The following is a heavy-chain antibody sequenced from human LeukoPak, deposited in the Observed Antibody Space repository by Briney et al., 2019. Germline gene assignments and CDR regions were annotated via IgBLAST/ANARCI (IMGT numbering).Heavy chain of an antibody. J-gene: IGHJ4*02. CDR3: ARDQTGDYGSGTGY. CDR1: GFTVSSNY. D-gene: IGHD3-10*01. Sequence: PGGSLRLSCAASGFTVSSNYMSWVRQAPGKGLEWVSVIYTGGSTFYADSVKGRFTISRDNSKNTLYLQMNNLRAEDTAVYYCARDQTGDYGSGTGYWGQGTLVTVS. CDR2: IYTGGST. V-gene: IGHV3-66*01.